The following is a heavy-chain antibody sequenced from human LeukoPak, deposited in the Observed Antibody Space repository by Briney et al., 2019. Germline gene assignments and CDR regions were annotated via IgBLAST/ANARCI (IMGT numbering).Heavy chain of an antibody. CDR3: ARGNGYYDSSGSDY. CDR2: IYHSGST. D-gene: IGHD3-22*01. CDR1: GYSISSGYY. V-gene: IGHV4-38-2*02. J-gene: IGHJ4*02. Sequence: SETLSLTCTVSGYSISSGYYWGWIRQPPGKGLEWIGSIYHSGSTYYNPSLKSRVTISVDTSKNQFSLKLSSVTAADTAVYYCARGNGYYDSSGSDYWGQGTLVTVSS.